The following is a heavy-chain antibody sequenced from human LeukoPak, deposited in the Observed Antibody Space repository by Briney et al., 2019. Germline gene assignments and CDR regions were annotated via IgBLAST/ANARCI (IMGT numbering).Heavy chain of an antibody. CDR2: INPNSRGT. CDR3: ARGPWGVATEG. D-gene: IGHD3-10*01. CDR1: GYTFTDHY. J-gene: IGHJ4*01. Sequence: ASVKVSCKASGYTFTDHYVHWVRQAPGQGLQWMGWINPNSRGTNYARKFQGRVTMTRDTSIRTAYMELSRLTSDDTAVYYCARGPWGVATEGWGQGTLVTVSS. V-gene: IGHV1-2*02.